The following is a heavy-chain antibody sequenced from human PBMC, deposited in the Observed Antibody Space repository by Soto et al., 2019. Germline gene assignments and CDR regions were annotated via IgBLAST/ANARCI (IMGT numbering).Heavy chain of an antibody. CDR2: IKQDGSEK. J-gene: IGHJ3*02. Sequence: PGGSLRLSCAASAFTFSSYWRSWVRQAPGKGLEWVANIKQDGSEKYYVDSVKGRFTISRDNAKNSLYMQMNSLRAEDTAVYYCARDLFEASRRGEYAFDIWGQGTMVTVS. CDR1: AFTFSSYW. V-gene: IGHV3-7*03. D-gene: IGHD3-16*01. CDR3: ARDLFEASRRGEYAFDI.